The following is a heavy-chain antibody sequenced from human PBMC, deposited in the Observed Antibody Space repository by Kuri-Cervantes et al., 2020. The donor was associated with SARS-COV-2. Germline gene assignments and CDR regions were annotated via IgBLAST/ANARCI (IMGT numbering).Heavy chain of an antibody. Sequence: GGSLRLSCAASGFTFSSYGMHWVRQAPGKGLEWVAFIRYDGSNKYYADSVKGRFTISRDNSKNTLYLQMNSLRAEDTAVYYCAKDLGYCSGGSCYADYFDYWGQGTLVTVSS. CDR2: IRYDGSNK. V-gene: IGHV3-30*02. CDR1: GFTFSSYG. CDR3: AKDLGYCSGGSCYADYFDY. D-gene: IGHD2-15*01. J-gene: IGHJ4*02.